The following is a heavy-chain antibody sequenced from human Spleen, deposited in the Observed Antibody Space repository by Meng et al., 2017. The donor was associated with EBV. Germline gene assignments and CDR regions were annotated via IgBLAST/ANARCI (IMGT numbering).Heavy chain of an antibody. CDR1: GGDFSGVSYS. CDR3: AXXXNSGWYESATFDY. D-gene: IGHD6-19*01. J-gene: IGHJ4*02. Sequence: VSGPRLVAPSDTLSLRSTASGGDFSGVSYSWGWFRQPPGKGMKWIGSIHYSETTYYKLSLKSRVTISADTAKNQFSLRRGSVTAXDXAXXXXAXXXNSGWYESATFDYWGQGTLVTVSS. CDR2: IHYSETT. V-gene: IGHV4-39*01.